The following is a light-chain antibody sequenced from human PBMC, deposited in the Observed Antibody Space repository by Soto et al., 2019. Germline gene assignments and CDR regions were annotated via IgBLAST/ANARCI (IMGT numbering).Light chain of an antibody. Sequence: EFVLTQSPGTLSLSPGERATLSCRASQSVSSSYLAWYQQKPGQAPRLLIYGASSRATGIPDRFSGSGSGTDFTLTISRLEPEDFAVYYCQQYGRSPPPPTFGGVTKVEIK. J-gene: IGKJ4*01. CDR2: GAS. CDR3: QQYGRSPPPPT. V-gene: IGKV3-20*01. CDR1: QSVSSSY.